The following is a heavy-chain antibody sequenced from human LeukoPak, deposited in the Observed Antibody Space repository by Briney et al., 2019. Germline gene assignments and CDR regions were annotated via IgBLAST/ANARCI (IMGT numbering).Heavy chain of an antibody. V-gene: IGHV1-69*04. CDR1: GGTFSSYA. Sequence: SVKVSCKASGGTFSSYAISWVRQAPGQGLEWMGRIIPILGIANYAQKFQGRVTITADKSTSTAYMELSSLRSEDTAMYYCARIWQSSENDYWGQGTLVTVSS. CDR3: ARIWQSSENDY. J-gene: IGHJ4*02. D-gene: IGHD6-25*01. CDR2: IIPILGIA.